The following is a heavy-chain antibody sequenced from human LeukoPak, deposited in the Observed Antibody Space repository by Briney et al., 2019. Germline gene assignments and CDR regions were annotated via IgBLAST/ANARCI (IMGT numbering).Heavy chain of an antibody. V-gene: IGHV4-59*01. CDR2: IYNSGNT. J-gene: IGHJ4*02. Sequence: AETLSLTCTVPGGSISIYYWSWIRQPPGKGLEWIGYIYNSGNTNYNPSFKSRVTISEDTPKNQFSLKLSSVTAADTAVYYCVRDRELNYWGQGTLVTVSS. CDR1: GGSISIYY. D-gene: IGHD3-10*01. CDR3: VRDRELNY.